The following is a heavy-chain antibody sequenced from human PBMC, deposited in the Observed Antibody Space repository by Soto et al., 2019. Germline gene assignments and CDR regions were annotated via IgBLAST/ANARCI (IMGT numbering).Heavy chain of an antibody. V-gene: IGHV4-59*01. CDR2: IYYSGST. CDR3: AREKTTIGDFDY. J-gene: IGHJ4*02. Sequence: SETLSLTCAVSGGSISSYYWSWIRQPPGKGLEWIGFIYYSGSTNYNPSLKSRVTISVDTSKNQFSLKLSSVTAADTAVYYCAREKTTIGDFDYWGQGTLVTVSS. CDR1: GGSISSYY. D-gene: IGHD1-7*01.